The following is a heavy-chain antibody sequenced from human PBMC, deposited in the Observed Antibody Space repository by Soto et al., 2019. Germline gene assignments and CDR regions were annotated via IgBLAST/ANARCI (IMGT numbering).Heavy chain of an antibody. CDR2: VSYTGST. V-gene: IGHV4-39*07. Sequence: SEPLSLTCPVSGGSISNTNYYWDWIRQPPGKGLEWIGSVSYTGSTYYNPSLKSRVTISVDTSKNQLSLKLSSVTTADTAVYYCARGSAAGTKSPFDYWGQGTLVTVSS. J-gene: IGHJ4*02. CDR1: GGSISNTNYY. D-gene: IGHD6-13*01. CDR3: ARGSAAGTKSPFDY.